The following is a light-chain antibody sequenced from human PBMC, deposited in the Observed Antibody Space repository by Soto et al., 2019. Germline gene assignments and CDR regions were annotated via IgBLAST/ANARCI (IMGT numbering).Light chain of an antibody. Sequence: QPVLTQPSSLSASPGASASLTCTLRSGINVDTYRIYWYQQKPGSTPQYILNYTSDSDNQRGSGVPSRFSGSKDASANAGILLISGLQSEDEADYYCMIFHNSADVFGAGTKATVL. J-gene: IGLJ1*01. CDR2: YTSDSDN. V-gene: IGLV5-45*03. CDR3: MIFHNSADV. CDR1: SGINVDTYR.